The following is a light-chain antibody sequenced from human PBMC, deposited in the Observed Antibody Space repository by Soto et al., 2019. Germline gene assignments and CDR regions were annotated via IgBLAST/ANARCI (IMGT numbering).Light chain of an antibody. Sequence: QSALTQPPSASGSLGQSVTISCTGTSSDIGTYNYVSWYQHHPGKAPKLIIYEVTKRPSGVPDRFSGSKSGNTASLTVSGLQAEDEADYYCSSYAGSNNVVFGGGTKLTVL. CDR2: EVT. CDR3: SSYAGSNNVV. J-gene: IGLJ2*01. CDR1: SSDIGTYNY. V-gene: IGLV2-8*01.